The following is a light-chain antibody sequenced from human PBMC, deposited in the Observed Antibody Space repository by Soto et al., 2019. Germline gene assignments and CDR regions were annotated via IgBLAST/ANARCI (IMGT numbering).Light chain of an antibody. CDR3: CSYAGSSTYV. CDR1: SSDVGSYNL. J-gene: IGLJ1*01. Sequence: QSALTQPASVSGSPGQSITISCTGTSSDVGSYNLVSWYQQHPGKAPKLMIYEVSKRPSGGSNRFSGSKSGNTASLTISGLQAEDEADDYCCSYAGSSTYVFGTGTKLTVL. V-gene: IGLV2-23*02. CDR2: EVS.